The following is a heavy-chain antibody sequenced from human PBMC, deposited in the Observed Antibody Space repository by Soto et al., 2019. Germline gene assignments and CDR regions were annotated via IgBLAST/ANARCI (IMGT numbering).Heavy chain of an antibody. J-gene: IGHJ6*02. CDR1: GYTFSVYH. CDR3: AKELQRGMDV. V-gene: IGHV1-2*02. D-gene: IGHD4-4*01. Sequence: ASVKVSCKASGYTFSVYHMHWLRQTPGQGLEWMGWVHPNSGGTNYAQSFEGRVTMTRDTSINTAYMELSRLTSDDTAVYYCAKELQRGMDVWGQGTTVTFSS. CDR2: VHPNSGGT.